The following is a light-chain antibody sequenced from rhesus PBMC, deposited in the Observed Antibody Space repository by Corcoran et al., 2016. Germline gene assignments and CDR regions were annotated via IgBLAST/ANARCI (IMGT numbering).Light chain of an antibody. CDR1: ENVNNY. CDR3: QHGYGTPLT. V-gene: IGKV1-74*01. Sequence: DIQMTQSPSSLSASVGDRVTITCRASENVNNYLNCYQQKPGKTPKLLISKASTLQSGVPSRFSGSGMGKDYTFPTRSLQHEDVAIYYCQHGYGTPLTFGGGTKVELK. CDR2: KAS. J-gene: IGKJ4*01.